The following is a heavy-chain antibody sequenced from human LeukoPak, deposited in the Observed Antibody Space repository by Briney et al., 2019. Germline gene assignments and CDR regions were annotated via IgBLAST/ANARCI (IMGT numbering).Heavy chain of an antibody. D-gene: IGHD6-13*01. J-gene: IGHJ5*02. Sequence: GGSLRLSCAASEFTFSSYWMSWVRQAPGKGLEWVANIKQDGSEEYYVDSVRGRFTISRDNAKSSLYLQMNSLRVEDTAVYYCAREISSWYRTEGRFDPWGQGTLVTVSS. CDR2: IKQDGSEE. CDR1: EFTFSSYW. CDR3: AREISSWYRTEGRFDP. V-gene: IGHV3-7*01.